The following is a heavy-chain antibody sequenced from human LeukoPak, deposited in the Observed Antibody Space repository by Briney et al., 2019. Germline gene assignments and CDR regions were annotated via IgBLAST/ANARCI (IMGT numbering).Heavy chain of an antibody. J-gene: IGHJ6*03. Sequence: GGSLRLSCSASGFTFGDYAMSWVRQAPGKGLEWVAFIRSKAYSGTTEYAASVKGRFTMSRDESKSIAYLQMNSLKTEDTAVYYCTRVSSSGWNYYYYMDVWGKGTTVTISS. CDR3: TRVSSSGWNYYYYMDV. D-gene: IGHD6-19*01. CDR1: GFTFGDYA. CDR2: IRSKAYSGTT. V-gene: IGHV3-49*04.